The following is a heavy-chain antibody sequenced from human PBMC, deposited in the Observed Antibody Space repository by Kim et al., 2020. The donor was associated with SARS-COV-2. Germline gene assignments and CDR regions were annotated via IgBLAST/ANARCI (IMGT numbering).Heavy chain of an antibody. CDR1: GCSISSYY. J-gene: IGHJ4*02. Sequence: SETLSLTCTVSGCSISSYYWSWIRQPPGKGLEWIGYIYYSGSTTYNPSLKSRVTISVDTSKNQFSLKLSSVTAADTAVYYCARSRNVLRYLDWLLYNGYYFDYWGQGTLVTVSS. CDR2: IYYSGST. V-gene: IGHV4-59*01. D-gene: IGHD3-9*01. CDR3: ARSRNVLRYLDWLLYNGYYFDY.